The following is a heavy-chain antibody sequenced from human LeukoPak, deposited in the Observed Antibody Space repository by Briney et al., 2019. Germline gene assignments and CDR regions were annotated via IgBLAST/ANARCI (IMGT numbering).Heavy chain of an antibody. CDR2: IDKKDNFYAT. Sequence: GGSLRLSCAASGFTFSGSAIHWVRQSSGKGLEWVGHIDKKDNFYATTSAASVTGRFTISRDDSKNTAYLQMNSLKTEDTALYYCTRDSGTYNWLDPWGQGTLVTFSA. V-gene: IGHV3-73*01. CDR1: GFTFSGSA. J-gene: IGHJ5*02. D-gene: IGHD1-26*01. CDR3: TRDSGTYNWLDP.